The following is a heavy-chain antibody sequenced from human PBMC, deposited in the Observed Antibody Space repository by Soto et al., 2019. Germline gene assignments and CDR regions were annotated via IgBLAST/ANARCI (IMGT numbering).Heavy chain of an antibody. Sequence: GASVKVSCKASGYTFTSYGISWVRQAPGQGLEWMGWISAYNGSTNYAQKLQGRVTMTTDTSTSTAYMELRSLRSDDTAVYYCARDIVVVPAAMNYYYYGMDVWGQGTTVTVSS. CDR3: ARDIVVVPAAMNYYYYGMDV. J-gene: IGHJ6*02. CDR2: ISAYNGST. CDR1: GYTFTSYG. D-gene: IGHD2-2*01. V-gene: IGHV1-18*01.